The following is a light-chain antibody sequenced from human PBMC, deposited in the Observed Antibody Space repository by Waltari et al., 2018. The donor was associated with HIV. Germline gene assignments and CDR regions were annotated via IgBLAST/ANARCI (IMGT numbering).Light chain of an antibody. J-gene: IGLJ1*01. V-gene: IGLV2-14*01. CDR1: CSDVVGFNS. CDR3: SSYTSSSTLV. CDR2: EVS. Sequence: QSALTQPASVSGSPGQSITISCPGTCSDVVGFNSVSWYQQHPGKSHKLMIYEVSKRPSGVSNRFTGSKSGNTASLTICGSQAEDEADYYCSSYTSSSTLVFGTGTKVTVL.